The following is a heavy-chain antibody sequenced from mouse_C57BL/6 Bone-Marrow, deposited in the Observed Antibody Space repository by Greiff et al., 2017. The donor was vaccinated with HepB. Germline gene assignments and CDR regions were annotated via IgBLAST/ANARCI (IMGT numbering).Heavy chain of an antibody. Sequence: VQGVESGPGLVAPSQSLSITCTVSGFSLTSYGVDWVRQSPGKGLEWLGVIWGVGSSNYNSGLKSRLSISKDNSKGQVFLKMNSLQTDGTAMYYCASSYSNYPFAYWGQGTLVTVSA. J-gene: IGHJ3*01. CDR1: GFSLTSYG. CDR2: IWGVGSS. D-gene: IGHD2-5*01. CDR3: ASSYSNYPFAY. V-gene: IGHV2-6*01.